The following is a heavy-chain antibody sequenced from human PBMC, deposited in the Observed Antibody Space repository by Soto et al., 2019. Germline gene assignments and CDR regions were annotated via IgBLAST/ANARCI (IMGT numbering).Heavy chain of an antibody. J-gene: IGHJ5*02. CDR3: TRWDGYGDL. Sequence: EMQLLESGGGLVQPGGSLRLSCVVSGFSFSTYGVTWVRQAPGKGLEWVCGVSGGSGVTHYTDSVKGRFTISGDDSKNTVYLQMHSLRGEDTSVYYCTRWDGYGDLWGQGTLVTVSS. CDR1: GFSFSTYG. CDR2: VSGGSGVT. V-gene: IGHV3-23*01. D-gene: IGHD4-17*01.